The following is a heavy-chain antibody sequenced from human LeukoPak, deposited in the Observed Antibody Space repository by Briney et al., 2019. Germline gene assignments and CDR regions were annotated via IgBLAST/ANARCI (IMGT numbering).Heavy chain of an antibody. J-gene: IGHJ6*03. CDR1: GVSISSSSYY. V-gene: IGHV4-39*07. CDR2: IYYSGST. D-gene: IGHD6-13*01. CDR3: ARIAAADHYYYYYMDV. Sequence: SETLSLTCTVSGVSISSSSYYWGWIRQPPGKGLEWIGSIYYSGSTYYNPSLKSRVTISVDTSKNQFSLKLSSVTAADTAVYYCARIAAADHYYYYYMDVWGKGTTVTVSS.